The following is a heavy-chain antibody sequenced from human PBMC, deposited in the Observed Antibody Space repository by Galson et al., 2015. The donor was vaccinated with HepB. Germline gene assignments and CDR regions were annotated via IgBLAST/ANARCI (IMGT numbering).Heavy chain of an antibody. CDR2: ISAYNGNT. J-gene: IGHJ4*02. CDR1: GYTFTSYG. V-gene: IGHV1-18*04. D-gene: IGHD3-10*01. CDR3: ARARGKYYYGSGSYYIGY. Sequence: SGYTFTSYGTSWVRQAPGQGLEWMGWISAYNGNTNYAQKLQGRVTMTTDTSTSTAYMELRSLRSDDTAVYYCARARGKYYYGSGSYYIGYWGQGTLVTVSS.